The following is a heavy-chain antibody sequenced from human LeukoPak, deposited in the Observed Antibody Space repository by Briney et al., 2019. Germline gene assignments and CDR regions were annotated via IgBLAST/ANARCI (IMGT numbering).Heavy chain of an antibody. CDR1: SGSISSYY. J-gene: IGHJ4*02. CDR2: IYTSGSA. Sequence: SETLSLTCTGSSGSISSYYWIWIRQPAGKGLEYIGHIYTSGSASYNPSLKSRVTMSVDTSKNQFSLKLTSVTAADTAAYYCARLGNQWELLLDYSGQGTLVTVSS. V-gene: IGHV4-4*07. D-gene: IGHD1-26*01. CDR3: ARLGNQWELLLDY.